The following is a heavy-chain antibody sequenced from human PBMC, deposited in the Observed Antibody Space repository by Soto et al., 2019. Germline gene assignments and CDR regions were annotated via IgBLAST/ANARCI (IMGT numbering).Heavy chain of an antibody. D-gene: IGHD7-27*01. CDR2: IIPIFGTA. Sequence: ASVKVSCKAYGGTFSSYAISWVRQAPGQGLEWMGGIIPIFGTANYAQKFQGRVTITADESTSTAYMELSSLRSEDTAVYYCARARPLTGVYYYYYYMDVWGKGTTVTVSS. CDR3: ARARPLTGVYYYYYYMDV. CDR1: GGTFSSYA. J-gene: IGHJ6*03. V-gene: IGHV1-69*13.